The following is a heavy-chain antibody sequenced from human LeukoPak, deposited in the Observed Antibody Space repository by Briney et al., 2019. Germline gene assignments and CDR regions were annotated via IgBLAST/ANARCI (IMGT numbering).Heavy chain of an antibody. J-gene: IGHJ2*01. V-gene: IGHV3-30*02. CDR1: GFTFSSYG. D-gene: IGHD3-9*01. CDR2: IRYDGSNK. Sequence: PGGSLRLSCAASGFTFSSYGMHWVRQAPGKGLEWVAFIRYDGSNKYYADSVKGRFTISRDNSKNTLYLQMNSLRAEYTAVYYCAKDQYDILTDGWYFDLWGRGTLVTVSS. CDR3: AKDQYDILTDGWYFDL.